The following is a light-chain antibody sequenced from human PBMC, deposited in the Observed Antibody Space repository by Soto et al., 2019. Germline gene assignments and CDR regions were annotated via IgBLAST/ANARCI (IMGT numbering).Light chain of an antibody. CDR3: HQYGSSPRT. V-gene: IGKV3-20*01. CDR1: QLISGSY. CDR2: GAS. Sequence: EIVLTQSPGTLSLSPGERATLSRRASQLISGSYLAWYQQKPGQAPRLLIFGASNRATGIPDRFSGSGSGTDFTLTISRLEPEDFAVYYCHQYGSSPRTFGQGTKVEIK. J-gene: IGKJ1*01.